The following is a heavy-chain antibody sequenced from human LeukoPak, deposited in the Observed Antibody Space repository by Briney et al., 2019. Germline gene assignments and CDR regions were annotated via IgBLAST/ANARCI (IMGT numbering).Heavy chain of an antibody. CDR1: GGSISSGSYY. CDR3: AGGGIAVAGTGI. J-gene: IGHJ3*02. Sequence: PSQTLSLTCTVSGGSISSGSYYWSWIRQPAGRGLEWIGRIYTSGSTNYNPSLKSRVTISVDTSKNQFSLKLSSVTAADTAVYYCAGGGIAVAGTGIWGQGTMVTVSS. D-gene: IGHD6-19*01. CDR2: IYTSGST. V-gene: IGHV4-61*02.